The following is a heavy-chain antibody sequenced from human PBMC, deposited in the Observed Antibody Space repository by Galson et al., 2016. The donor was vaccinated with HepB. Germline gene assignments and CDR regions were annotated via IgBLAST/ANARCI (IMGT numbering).Heavy chain of an antibody. CDR2: IWHDGNNK. CDR3: ARVLNTAVFNVANFDN. D-gene: IGHD6-19*01. Sequence: SLRLSCAASGFTFSRYGMHWVRQAPGKGLEWVAVIWHDGNNKYYADSVKGRFTIARDNSQSTLYLQMNSLRAEDTALYYCARVLNTAVFNVANFDNWGQGTLVTVSS. V-gene: IGHV3-33*01. J-gene: IGHJ4*02. CDR1: GFTFSRYG.